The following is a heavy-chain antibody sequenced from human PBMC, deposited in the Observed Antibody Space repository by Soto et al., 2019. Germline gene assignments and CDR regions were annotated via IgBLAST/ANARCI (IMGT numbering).Heavy chain of an antibody. CDR3: VKIGTGDGAFDI. CDR1: GFTFSSYA. D-gene: IGHD7-27*01. V-gene: IGHV3-23*01. Sequence: GGSLRLSCAASGFTFSSYAMSWVRQAPGKGLEWVSAISGSGGSTYYADSVKGRFTISRDNSKNTLYLQMSSLRAEDTAVYYCVKIGTGDGAFDIWGQGTMVTVSS. J-gene: IGHJ3*02. CDR2: ISGSGGST.